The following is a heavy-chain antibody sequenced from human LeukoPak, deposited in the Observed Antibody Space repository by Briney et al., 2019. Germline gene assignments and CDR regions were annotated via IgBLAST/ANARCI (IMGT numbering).Heavy chain of an antibody. CDR1: GFTFSSYS. CDR2: ISSSSYI. J-gene: IGHJ3*02. Sequence: GGSLRLSCAASGFTFSSYSMNWVRQAPGKGLEWVSSISSSSYIYYADSVKGRFTISRHNAKNSLYLPMNSLRAEDTAVYYCARSYCGGDCYALDAFDIWGQGTMVTVSS. V-gene: IGHV3-21*01. D-gene: IGHD2-21*02. CDR3: ARSYCGGDCYALDAFDI.